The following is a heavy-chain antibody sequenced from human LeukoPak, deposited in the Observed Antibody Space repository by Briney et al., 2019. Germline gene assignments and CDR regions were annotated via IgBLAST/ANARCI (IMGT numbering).Heavy chain of an antibody. CDR3: ATRTGDIVATIPSYFDY. CDR2: INHSGST. V-gene: IGHV4-34*01. CDR1: GGSFSGYY. D-gene: IGHD5-12*01. Sequence: SETPSLTCAVYGGSFSGYYWSWIRQPPGKGLEWIGEINHSGSTNYNPSLKSRVTISVDTSKNQFSLKLSSVTAADTAVYFCATRTGDIVATIPSYFDYWGQGTLVTVSS. J-gene: IGHJ4*02.